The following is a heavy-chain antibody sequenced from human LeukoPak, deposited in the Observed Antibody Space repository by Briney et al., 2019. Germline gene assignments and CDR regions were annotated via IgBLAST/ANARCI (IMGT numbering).Heavy chain of an antibody. CDR1: GYTFTGYY. J-gene: IGHJ4*02. CDR3: ARDLNYYDSSEGY. D-gene: IGHD3-22*01. CDR2: INPNSGGT. Sequence: ASVKVSCKASGYTFTGYYMHWVRQAPGQGLEWMGWINPNSGGTNYAQKFRGWVTMTRDTSISTAYMELRSLRSDDTAVYYCARDLNYYDSSEGYWGQGTLVTVSS. V-gene: IGHV1-2*04.